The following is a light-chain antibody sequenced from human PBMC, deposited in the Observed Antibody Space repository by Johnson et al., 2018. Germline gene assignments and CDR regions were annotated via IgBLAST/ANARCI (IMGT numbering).Light chain of an antibody. CDR2: DNN. Sequence: QSVLTQPPSVSAAPGQKVTISCSGSSSNIGNNYVSWYQHLQGTAPKLLIYDNNKRPSGIPDRFSGSQSGTSATLGITGLQTGDEADQYCRTWHSSLSAGNVFGTGTKVTVL. J-gene: IGLJ1*01. V-gene: IGLV1-51*01. CDR1: SSNIGNNY. CDR3: RTWHSSLSAGNV.